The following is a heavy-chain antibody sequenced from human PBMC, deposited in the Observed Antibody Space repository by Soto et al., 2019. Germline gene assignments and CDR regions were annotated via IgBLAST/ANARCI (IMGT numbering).Heavy chain of an antibody. Sequence: GGSLRLSCAASGFTFSSYAMSWVRQAPGKGLEWVANIKQDGSEKYYVDSVKGRFTMSRDNAKNSLDLQMNSLRAEDTAVYFFARDRSSSWYYYYYYGMDVWGQGTTVTVSS. CDR2: IKQDGSEK. CDR3: ARDRSSSWYYYYYYGMDV. J-gene: IGHJ6*02. CDR1: GFTFSSYA. V-gene: IGHV3-7*05. D-gene: IGHD6-13*01.